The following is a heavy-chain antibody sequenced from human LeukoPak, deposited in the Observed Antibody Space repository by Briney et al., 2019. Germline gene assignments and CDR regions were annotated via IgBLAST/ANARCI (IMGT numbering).Heavy chain of an antibody. V-gene: IGHV1-69*04. CDR2: IIPIFGIA. CDR1: GCTFSSYT. D-gene: IGHD3-22*01. CDR3: AREPALDSSRLSAEKEIDY. Sequence: SVKVSCKASGCTFSSYTISWVRQAPGQGLEWMGRIIPIFGIANYAQKFQGRVTITADKSTSTAYMELSSLRSADTAVYYCAREPALDSSRLSAEKEIDYWGQGTLVTVSS. J-gene: IGHJ4*02.